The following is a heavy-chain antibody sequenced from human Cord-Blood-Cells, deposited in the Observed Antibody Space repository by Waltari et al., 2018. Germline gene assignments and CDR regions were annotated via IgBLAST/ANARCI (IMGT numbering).Heavy chain of an antibody. CDR2: INHSGST. V-gene: IGHV4-34*01. Sequence: QVQLQQWGAGLLKPSETLSLTCAVYVGSCSGYYLSWVRQPPGKGLEWIGEINHSGSTNYKPSPKSRVTLSVDTSNNQFYLKLRSVTAADTAVYYCARVEYGGAAAGYWYFDLWGRGTLVTVSS. D-gene: IGHD6-13*01. CDR3: ARVEYGGAAAGYWYFDL. CDR1: VGSCSGYY. J-gene: IGHJ2*01.